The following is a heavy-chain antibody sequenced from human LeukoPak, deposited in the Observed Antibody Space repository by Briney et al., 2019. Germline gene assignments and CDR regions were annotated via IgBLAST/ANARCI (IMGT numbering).Heavy chain of an antibody. CDR3: ATPPMATTSGAFDI. D-gene: IGHD5-24*01. J-gene: IGHJ3*02. CDR2: IYPGDSDT. Sequence: GESLKISCKGSGYSFTSYWIGWVRPMPGKGLEWMGIIYPGDSDTRYSPSFQGQVTISADKSISTAYLQWNSLKASDTAIYYCATPPMATTSGAFDIWGQGTMVTVSS. V-gene: IGHV5-51*01. CDR1: GYSFTSYW.